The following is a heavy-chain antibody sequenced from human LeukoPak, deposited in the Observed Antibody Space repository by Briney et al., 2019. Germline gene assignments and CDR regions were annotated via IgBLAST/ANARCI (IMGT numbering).Heavy chain of an antibody. Sequence: GGSLRLSCAASGFTFSSYSMNWVRQAPGKGLEWVSSISSSSSYIYYADSVKGRFTISRDNAKNSLYLQMNSLRAGDTAVYYCARDNYYDILTGYYNGGYYFDYWGQGTLVTVSS. D-gene: IGHD3-9*01. CDR1: GFTFSSYS. J-gene: IGHJ4*02. CDR3: ARDNYYDILTGYYNGGYYFDY. V-gene: IGHV3-21*01. CDR2: ISSSSSYI.